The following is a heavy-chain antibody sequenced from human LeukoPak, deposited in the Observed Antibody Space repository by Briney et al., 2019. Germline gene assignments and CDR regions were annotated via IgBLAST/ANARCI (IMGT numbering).Heavy chain of an antibody. CDR1: GFTFSSYA. V-gene: IGHV3-23*01. D-gene: IGHD5-24*01. Sequence: PGGSLRLSCAASGFTFSSYALTWVRQAPGKGLEWVSAISGSGGSTYYADSVKGRFTISRDNSKNTLYLQMNSLRAEDTAVYYCAKERDGYNHGFDYWGQGTLVTVSS. J-gene: IGHJ4*02. CDR2: ISGSGGST. CDR3: AKERDGYNHGFDY.